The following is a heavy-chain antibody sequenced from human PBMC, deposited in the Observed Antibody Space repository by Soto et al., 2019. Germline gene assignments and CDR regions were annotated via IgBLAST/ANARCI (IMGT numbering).Heavy chain of an antibody. CDR2: IDPSDSQT. J-gene: IGHJ4*02. V-gene: IGHV5-10-1*01. D-gene: IGHD3-22*01. Sequence: GESLKISCKGSGYSFAGYWITWVRQKPGKGLEWMGRIDPSDSQTYYSPSFRGHVTISVTKSITTVFLQWSSLRASDTAMYYCARQIYDSDTGPNFQYYFDSWGQGTPVTISS. CDR3: ARQIYDSDTGPNFQYYFDS. CDR1: GYSFAGYW.